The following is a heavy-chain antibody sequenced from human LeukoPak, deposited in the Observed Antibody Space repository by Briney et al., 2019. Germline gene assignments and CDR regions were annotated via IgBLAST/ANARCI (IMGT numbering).Heavy chain of an antibody. J-gene: IGHJ6*03. V-gene: IGHV1-8*01. CDR2: MNPNSGNT. CDR1: GYTFTSYD. D-gene: IGHD1-1*01. Sequence: ASVKVSCKASGYTFTSYDINWVRQAPGQGLEWMGWMNPNSGNTGYAQKFQGRDTMARNTSISTAYVELSSLRSEDTAVYYCARGWTYDYYYMDVWGKGTTVTISS. CDR3: ARGWTYDYYYMDV.